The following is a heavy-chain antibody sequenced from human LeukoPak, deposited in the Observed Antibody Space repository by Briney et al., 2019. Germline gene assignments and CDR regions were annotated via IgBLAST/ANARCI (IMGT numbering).Heavy chain of an antibody. J-gene: IGHJ6*03. CDR1: GFTFSSYA. CDR3: AKNGGRLHSYYMDV. V-gene: IGHV3-30*02. Sequence: PGGSLRLSCAASGFTFSSYAMSWVRQAPGKGLEWVALRRYDGSNEYYTDSVKGRFTMSRDNSKKTLSLQMKSLRPEDTAVYYCAKNGGRLHSYYMDVWGKGTTVTISS. CDR2: RRYDGSNE. D-gene: IGHD4-23*01.